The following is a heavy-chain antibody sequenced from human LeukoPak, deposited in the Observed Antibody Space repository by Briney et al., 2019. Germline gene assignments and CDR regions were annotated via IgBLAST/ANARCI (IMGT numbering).Heavy chain of an antibody. J-gene: IGHJ3*02. V-gene: IGHV4-61*02. D-gene: IGHD2-2*01. Sequence: SETLSLTCTVSGGSISSGSYYWSWIRQPAGKGLEWIGRIYTSGSTNYNPSLKSRVTISVDTSKNQFSLKLSSVTAADTAVYYCARGSRNFGSSTSGNHDAFDIWGQGTMVTVSS. CDR3: ARGSRNFGSSTSGNHDAFDI. CDR1: GGSISSGSYY. CDR2: IYTSGST.